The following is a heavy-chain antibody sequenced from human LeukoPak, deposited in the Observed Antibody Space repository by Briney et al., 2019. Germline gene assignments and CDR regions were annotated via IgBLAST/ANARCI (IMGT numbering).Heavy chain of an antibody. CDR1: GFTFSSYW. J-gene: IGHJ4*02. Sequence: GGSLRLSCAASGFTFSSYWMSWVRQAPGKGLEWVANIKQDGSEKYYVDSVKGRLIISRDKAKNSLYLQMNSLRAEDTAVYYCTKYYGSGRYYFDYWGQGTLVTVSS. V-gene: IGHV3-7*01. CDR2: IKQDGSEK. D-gene: IGHD3-10*01. CDR3: TKYYGSGRYYFDY.